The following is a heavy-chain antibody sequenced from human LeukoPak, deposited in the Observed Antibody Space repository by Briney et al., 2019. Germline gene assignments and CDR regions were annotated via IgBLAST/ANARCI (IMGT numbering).Heavy chain of an antibody. V-gene: IGHV4-39*01. CDR3: ARQELRFLEWPGWFDP. J-gene: IGHJ5*02. CDR2: IYYSGST. D-gene: IGHD3-3*01. CDR1: GGSISSSSYY. Sequence: KPSETLSLSCTVSGGSISSSSYYWGWIRQPPGKGLEWIGSIYYSGSTYYNPSLKSRVTISVDTSKNQFSLKLSSVTAADTAVYYCARQELRFLEWPGWFDPWGQGTLVTVSS.